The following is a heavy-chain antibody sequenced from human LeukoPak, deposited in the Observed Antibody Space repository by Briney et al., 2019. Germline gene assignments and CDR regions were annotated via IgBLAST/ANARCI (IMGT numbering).Heavy chain of an antibody. J-gene: IGHJ4*02. Sequence: GGSLRLSCAASGFPFSSYGMHWVRQDPGKGLEWVAVISYDGSNKYYADSVKGRFTISRDNSKNTLYLQMNSLRAEDTAVYYCAKGAADFDYWGQGTLVTVSS. CDR2: ISYDGSNK. CDR3: AKGAADFDY. CDR1: GFPFSSYG. V-gene: IGHV3-30*18. D-gene: IGHD6-13*01.